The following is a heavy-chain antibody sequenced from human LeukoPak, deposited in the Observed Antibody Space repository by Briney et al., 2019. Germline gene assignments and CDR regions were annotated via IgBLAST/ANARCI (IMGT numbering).Heavy chain of an antibody. CDR3: ARDTGGASDYYYGMDV. D-gene: IGHD7-27*01. CDR1: GGSVSSGSYY. Sequence: SETLSLTCTVSGGSVSSGSYYWSWIRQPPGKGLEWIGYIYYSGSTNYNPSLKSRVTISVDKSKNQFSLKLSSVTAADTAVYYCARDTGGASDYYYGMDVWGQGTTVTVSS. V-gene: IGHV4-61*01. J-gene: IGHJ6*02. CDR2: IYYSGST.